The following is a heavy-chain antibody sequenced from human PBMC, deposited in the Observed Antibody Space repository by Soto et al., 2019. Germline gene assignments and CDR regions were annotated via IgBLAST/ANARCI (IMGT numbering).Heavy chain of an antibody. Sequence: ASVKVSCKVSGYTLTELSMHWVRPAPGNGLEWMGGLNPNDGDTIYAQKFQGRVTMTRNTSIGTAYMELSSLRSEDTAVYYCAILDSIAARRHYYYYYMDVWGKGTTVTVSS. CDR1: GYTLTELS. J-gene: IGHJ6*03. D-gene: IGHD6-6*01. V-gene: IGHV1-24*01. CDR3: AILDSIAARRHYYYYYMDV. CDR2: LNPNDGDT.